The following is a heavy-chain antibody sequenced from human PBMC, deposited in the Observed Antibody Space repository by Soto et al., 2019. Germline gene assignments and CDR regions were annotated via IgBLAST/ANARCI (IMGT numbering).Heavy chain of an antibody. CDR2: ISGRGGST. Sequence: KGLEWVSAISGRGGSTYYADSVKGRFTISRDNSKNTLYLQMNSLRGEDSAVYFFQTEDGIRVDLPASAFLLNGTSDL. J-gene: IGHJ2*01. CDR3: QTEDGIRVDLPASAFLLNGTSDL. V-gene: IGHV3-23*01. D-gene: IGHD3-9*01.